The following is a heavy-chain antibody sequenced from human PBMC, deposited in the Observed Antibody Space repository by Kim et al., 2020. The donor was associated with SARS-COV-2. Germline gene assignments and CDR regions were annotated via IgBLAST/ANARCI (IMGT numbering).Heavy chain of an antibody. CDR3: VRDGGGY. Sequence: SGGNTYYSESVMGRFTISRDNSKNTMYVQMNSLRADDTAMYYCVRDGGGYWGQGTLVTVSS. V-gene: IGHV3-53*01. D-gene: IGHD2-15*01. CDR2: SGGNT. J-gene: IGHJ4*02.